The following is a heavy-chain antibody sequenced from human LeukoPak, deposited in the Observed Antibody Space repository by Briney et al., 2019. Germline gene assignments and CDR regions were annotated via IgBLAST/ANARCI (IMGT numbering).Heavy chain of an antibody. J-gene: IGHJ5*01. D-gene: IGHD1-26*01. CDR2: INPNSGGT. CDR3: ARPWEITMSERSYNWFDS. CDR1: GYTFTAYY. Sequence: ASVKVSCKASGYTFTAYYFHLVRLAPGQGLEWMGRINPNSGGTNYAQKFQGRVTMTRDTSISTAYMELSRLRSDDTAVYFCARPWEITMSERSYNWFDSWGQGTLVTVSS. V-gene: IGHV1-2*02.